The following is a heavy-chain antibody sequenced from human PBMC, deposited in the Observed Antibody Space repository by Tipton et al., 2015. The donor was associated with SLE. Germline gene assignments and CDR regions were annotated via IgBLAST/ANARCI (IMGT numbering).Heavy chain of an antibody. CDR1: GGSFSGYY. CDR2: INHSGST. D-gene: IGHD4-17*01. J-gene: IGHJ4*02. Sequence: TLSLTCAVYGGSFSGYYWSWIRQPPGKGLEWIGEINHSGSTNYNPSLKSRVTISVDTSKNQFSLKLSSVTAADTAVYYCAREIKATVTSFDYWGQGTLVTVPS. V-gene: IGHV4-34*01. CDR3: AREIKATVTSFDY.